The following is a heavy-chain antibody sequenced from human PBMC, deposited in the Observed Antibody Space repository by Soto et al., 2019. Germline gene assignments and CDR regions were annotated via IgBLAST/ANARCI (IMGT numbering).Heavy chain of an antibody. J-gene: IGHJ4*02. V-gene: IGHV3-23*01. CDR2: ISGSGGST. CDR3: AKENGYSSSWFEFDY. CDR1: GFTFSSYA. D-gene: IGHD6-13*01. Sequence: EVQLLESGGSLVQPGGSLRLSCAASGFTFSSYAMSWVRQAPGKGLEWVSAISGSGGSTYYADSVKGRFTISRDNSKNTLYLQMNCLRAEDTAVYYCAKENGYSSSWFEFDYWGQGTLVTVSS.